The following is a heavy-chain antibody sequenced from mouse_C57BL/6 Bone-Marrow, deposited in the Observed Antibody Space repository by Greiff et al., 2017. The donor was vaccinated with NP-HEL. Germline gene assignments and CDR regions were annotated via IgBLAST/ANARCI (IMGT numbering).Heavy chain of an antibody. D-gene: IGHD5-1-1*01. CDR3: TTGIPPL. V-gene: IGHV14-4*01. Sequence: VQLKQSGAELVRPGASVKLSCTASGSNIKDDYMHWVKQRPEQGLEWIGWIDPENGDTEYASKFQGKATITADTSSNTAYLQLSSLTSEDTAVYYCTTGIPPLWGQGTTLTVSS. CDR1: GSNIKDDY. CDR2: IDPENGDT. J-gene: IGHJ2*01.